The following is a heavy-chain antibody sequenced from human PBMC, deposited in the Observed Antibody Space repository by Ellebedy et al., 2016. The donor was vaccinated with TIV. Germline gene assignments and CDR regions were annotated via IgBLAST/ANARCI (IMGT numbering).Heavy chain of an antibody. Sequence: GESLKISXAASGFTFSSYSMNWVRQAPGKGLEWVSSISSSSSYIYYADSVKGRFTISRDNAKNSLYLQMNSLRAEDTAVYYCARGEDSYDLDYWGQGTLVTVSS. D-gene: IGHD5-18*01. CDR3: ARGEDSYDLDY. CDR1: GFTFSSYS. J-gene: IGHJ4*02. CDR2: ISSSSSYI. V-gene: IGHV3-21*01.